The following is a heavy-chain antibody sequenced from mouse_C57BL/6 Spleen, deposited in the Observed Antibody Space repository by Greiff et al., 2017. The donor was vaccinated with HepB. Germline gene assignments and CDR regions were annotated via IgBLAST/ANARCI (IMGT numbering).Heavy chain of an antibody. CDR2: ISYDGSN. J-gene: IGHJ3*01. CDR3: ARDDSTSFAY. CDR1: GYSITSGYY. V-gene: IGHV3-6*01. Sequence: DVKLQESGPGLVKPSQSLSLPCSVTGYSITSGYYWNWIRQFPGNKLEWMGYISYDGSNNYNPSLKNRISITRDTSKNQFFLKLNSVTTEDTATYYCARDDSTSFAYWGQGTLVTVSA. D-gene: IGHD5-1*01.